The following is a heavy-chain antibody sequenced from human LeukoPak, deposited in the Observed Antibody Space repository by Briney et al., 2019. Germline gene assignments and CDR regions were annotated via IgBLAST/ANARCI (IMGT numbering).Heavy chain of an antibody. D-gene: IGHD2-2*01. CDR2: INPNSGGT. J-gene: IGHJ5*02. V-gene: IGHV1-2*02. CDR3: ARVVVVPAAPNWFDP. Sequence: ASVKVSCKASGYTFTGYYMHWVRQAPGQGLEWMGWINPNSGGTNYAQKFQGRVTMTRDTSISTAYMELSRLRSDDTAVYYCARVVVVPAAPNWFDPWGQGTLVTAPS. CDR1: GYTFTGYY.